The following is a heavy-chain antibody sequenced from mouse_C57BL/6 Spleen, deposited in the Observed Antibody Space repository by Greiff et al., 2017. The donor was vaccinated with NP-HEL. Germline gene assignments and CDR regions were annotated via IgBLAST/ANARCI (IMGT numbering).Heavy chain of an antibody. D-gene: IGHD1-1*02. CDR2: IRNKANGYTT. J-gene: IGHJ4*01. Sequence: EVMLVESGGGLVQPGGSLSLSCAASGFTFTDYYMSWVRQPPGKALEWLGFIRNKANGYTTEYSASVKGRFHLSRDNSHSILYRQMNALRAEDSATYYCARSSLYGYYAMDYWGQGTSVTVAS. V-gene: IGHV7-3*01. CDR3: ARSSLYGYYAMDY. CDR1: GFTFTDYY.